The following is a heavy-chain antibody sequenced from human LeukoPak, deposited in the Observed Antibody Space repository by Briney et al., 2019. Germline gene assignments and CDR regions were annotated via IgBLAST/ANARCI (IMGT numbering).Heavy chain of an antibody. CDR2: IIPIFGTA. V-gene: IGHV1-69*05. CDR3: ARSLSYSSSWYGD. J-gene: IGHJ4*02. D-gene: IGHD6-13*01. Sequence: ASVKVSCKASGGTFSSYAISWVRQAPGQGLEWMGGIIPIFGTANYAQKFQGRVTITTDESTSTAYMELSSLRSEDTAVYYCARSLSYSSSWYGDWGQGTLVTVSS. CDR1: GGTFSSYA.